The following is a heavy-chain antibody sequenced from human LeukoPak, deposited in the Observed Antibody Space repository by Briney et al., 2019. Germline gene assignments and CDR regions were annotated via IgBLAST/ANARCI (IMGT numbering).Heavy chain of an antibody. CDR1: GFTFSSYA. V-gene: IGHV3-30-3*01. J-gene: IGHJ6*02. CDR3: AREGLMTTYYGMDV. Sequence: GGSLRLSCAASGFTFSSYAMHWARQAPGKGLEWVAVISYDGSNKYYADSVKGRFTISRDNSKNTLYLQMNSLRAEDTAVYYCAREGLMTTYYGMDVWGQGTMVTVSS. D-gene: IGHD4-11*01. CDR2: ISYDGSNK.